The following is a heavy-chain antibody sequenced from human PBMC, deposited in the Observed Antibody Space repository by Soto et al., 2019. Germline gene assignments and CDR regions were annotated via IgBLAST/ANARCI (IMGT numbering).Heavy chain of an antibody. CDR1: GGSISSGGYD. CDR2: ISYSGST. Sequence: QVQLQESGPGLVQPSQTLSLICAVSGGSISSGGYDWSWIRQHPGTGLEWIGHISYSGSTYYNTSLKSRVTISVDTSRNQFSLIENSVTAADTAVYSCARGVLHWGQGTLVTVSS. J-gene: IGHJ4*01. V-gene: IGHV4-31*11. CDR3: ARGVLH.